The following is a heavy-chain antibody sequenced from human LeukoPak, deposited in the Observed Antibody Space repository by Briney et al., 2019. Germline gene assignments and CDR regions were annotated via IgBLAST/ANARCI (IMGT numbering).Heavy chain of an antibody. CDR3: ARPLTIYDFWSGYSYYFDY. Sequence: PGGSLRLSCAASGFTFSSYGMHWVRQAPGKGLEWVAFIRYDGSNKYYADSVKGRFTISRDNAKNSLYLQMNSLRAEDTAVYYCARPLTIYDFWSGYSYYFDYWGQGTLVTVSS. D-gene: IGHD3-3*01. J-gene: IGHJ4*02. CDR1: GFTFSSYG. V-gene: IGHV3-30*02. CDR2: IRYDGSNK.